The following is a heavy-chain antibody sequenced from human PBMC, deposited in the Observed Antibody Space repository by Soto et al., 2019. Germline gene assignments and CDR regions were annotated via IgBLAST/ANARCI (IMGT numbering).Heavy chain of an antibody. CDR2: ISYDGTNK. V-gene: IGHV3-30*03. J-gene: IGHJ4*01. Sequence: GGSLRLSCAASGFTFSSHAMHWVRPAPGKGLEWVAVISYDGTNKYYGDSVKGRFTISRDNSKSTLYLQMSSLRAEDTAVYYCARAFCTNGVCYYFFDYWGHGTLVTVSS. D-gene: IGHD2-8*01. CDR3: ARAFCTNGVCYYFFDY. CDR1: GFTFSSHA.